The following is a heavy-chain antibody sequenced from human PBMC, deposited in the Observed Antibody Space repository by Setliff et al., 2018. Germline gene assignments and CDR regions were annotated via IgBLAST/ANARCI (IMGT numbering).Heavy chain of an antibody. CDR2: MNPNSGNT. Sequence: RASVKVSCKASGYTFTSYDINWVRQATGQGLEWMGWMNPNSGNTGYAQKFQGRVTITRDTSASTAYMELSSLRSEDTAVYYCARDSGDVVPFDYWGQGTLVTVSS. CDR1: GYTFTSYD. D-gene: IGHD1-26*01. V-gene: IGHV1-8*01. J-gene: IGHJ4*02. CDR3: ARDSGDVVPFDY.